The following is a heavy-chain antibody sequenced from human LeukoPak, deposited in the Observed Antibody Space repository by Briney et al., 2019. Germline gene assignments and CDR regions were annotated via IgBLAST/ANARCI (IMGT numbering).Heavy chain of an antibody. V-gene: IGHV1-18*01. Sequence: ASVKVSCKASSYTFASYGISWLRQAPGQGLEWVGWVSAHSGNTKYAERVQGRASMTADTSTSTAYMELRSLRSDDTALYYCARVSCGYNCHYAMDVWGQGTTVTVSS. CDR1: SYTFASYG. CDR3: ARVSCGYNCHYAMDV. CDR2: VSAHSGNT. D-gene: IGHD5-18*01. J-gene: IGHJ6*02.